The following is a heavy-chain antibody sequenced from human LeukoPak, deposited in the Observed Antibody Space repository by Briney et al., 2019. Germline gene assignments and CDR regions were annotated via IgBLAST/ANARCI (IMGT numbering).Heavy chain of an antibody. J-gene: IGHJ6*03. D-gene: IGHD4-23*01. CDR2: IIPIFGTA. Sequence: SVKVSCKASGGTFSSYAISWVRQAPGQGLEWMGGIIPIFGTANYAQKFQGRVTITADKSTSTAYMELSSLRSEDTAVYYCAKNGVNDYGGNSRYYYYYMDVWGKGTTVTVSS. CDR3: AKNGVNDYGGNSRYYYYYMDV. V-gene: IGHV1-69*06. CDR1: GGTFSSYA.